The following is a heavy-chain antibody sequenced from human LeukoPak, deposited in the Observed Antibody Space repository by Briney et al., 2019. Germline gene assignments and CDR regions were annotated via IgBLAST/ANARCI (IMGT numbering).Heavy chain of an antibody. CDR3: ARTASQVYYYDSSGYYFDY. D-gene: IGHD3-22*01. CDR1: GGSISSYY. J-gene: IGHJ4*02. Sequence: PSETLSLTCTVSGGSISSYYWSWIRQPPGKGLEWIGYIYYSGSTNYNPSLKSRVTISEDTSKNQFSLKLSSVTAADTAVYYCARTASQVYYYDSSGYYFDYWGQGTLVTVSS. V-gene: IGHV4-59*01. CDR2: IYYSGST.